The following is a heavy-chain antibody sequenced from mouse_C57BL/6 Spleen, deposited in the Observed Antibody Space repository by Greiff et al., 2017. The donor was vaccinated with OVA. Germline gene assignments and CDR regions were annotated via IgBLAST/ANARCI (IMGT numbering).Heavy chain of an antibody. J-gene: IGHJ3*01. V-gene: IGHV5-4*01. D-gene: IGHD3-3*01. CDR2: ISDGGSYT. Sequence: EVMLVESGGGLVKPGGSLKLSCAASGFTFSSYAMSWVRQTPGKRLEWVATISDGGSYTYYPDNVKGRFTISRDNAKNNLYMQMSHLKSEDTAMYYCARDEGLAWFAYWGQGTLVTVAA. CDR3: ARDEGLAWFAY. CDR1: GFTFSSYA.